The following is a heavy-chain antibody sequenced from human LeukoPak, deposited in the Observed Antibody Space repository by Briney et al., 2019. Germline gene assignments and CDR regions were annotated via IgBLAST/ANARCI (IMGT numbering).Heavy chain of an antibody. D-gene: IGHD5-24*01. CDR3: ARGGKWLQIDY. J-gene: IGHJ4*02. Sequence: PSETLSLTCTVSGGSISSDYWSWIRQPPGKGLEWIGYIYYSGITNYNPSLKSRVTISVDTSKNQFSLKLTSVTAADTAVYFCARGGKWLQIDYWGQGTLVTVSS. V-gene: IGHV4-59*01. CDR2: IYYSGIT. CDR1: GGSISSDY.